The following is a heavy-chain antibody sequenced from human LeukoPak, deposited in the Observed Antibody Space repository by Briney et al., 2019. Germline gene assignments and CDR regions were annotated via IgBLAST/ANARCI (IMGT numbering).Heavy chain of an antibody. CDR1: GYTFTHFY. D-gene: IGHD1-14*01. CDR2: IDPNNGDT. CDR3: AANVETGRGDFDI. J-gene: IGHJ3*02. V-gene: IGHV1-2*02. Sequence: ASVKVSCKASGYTFTHFYIHWVRQAPGQGLEWLGWIDPNNGDTDYAQKFQGGVTMTRDTSMDTAYMQVTGLRYDDTAVYYCAANVETGRGDFDIWGQGTLVTVSS.